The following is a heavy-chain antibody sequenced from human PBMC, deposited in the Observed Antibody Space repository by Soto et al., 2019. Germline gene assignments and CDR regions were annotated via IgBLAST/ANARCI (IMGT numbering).Heavy chain of an antibody. CDR2: IYYSGST. Sequence: PSETLSLTCTVSGGSISSGGYYWSWIRQPPGKGPEWIGYIYYSGSTYYNPSLKSRITISVDTTKNQFSMKMSSVTAAATAYYYFARGADYGDHYFFDYWGQGTLVTVSS. CDR3: ARGADYGDHYFFDY. V-gene: IGHV4-31*03. CDR1: GGSISSGGYY. J-gene: IGHJ4*02. D-gene: IGHD4-17*01.